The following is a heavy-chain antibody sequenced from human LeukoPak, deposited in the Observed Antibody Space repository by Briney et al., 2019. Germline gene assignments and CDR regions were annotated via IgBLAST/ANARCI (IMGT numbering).Heavy chain of an antibody. V-gene: IGHV4-30-2*01. CDR3: ARGMGSSGLYYFDY. Sequence: TPSGTLSLTCAVSGGSISSGGYFWNWIRQPPGKGLEWIGYIYHSGSTYYNPSLKSRVTISVDRSKNQFSLKLSSVTAADTAVYYCARGMGSSGLYYFDYWGQGTLVTVS. CDR1: GGSISSGGYF. D-gene: IGHD1-26*01. J-gene: IGHJ4*02. CDR2: IYHSGST.